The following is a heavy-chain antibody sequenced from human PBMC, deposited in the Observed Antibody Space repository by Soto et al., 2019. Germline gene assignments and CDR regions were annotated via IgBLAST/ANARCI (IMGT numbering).Heavy chain of an antibody. CDR3: ARGRGQWPHIYHYYGMDV. V-gene: IGHV4-34*01. Sequence: PSETLSLTCAVYGGSFSGYHWNWIRQPPGKGLEWIGEINHSGSTNYNASLKSRVTTSVDTSNNQFSLELRSVTAADTAVYYCARGRGQWPHIYHYYGMDVWGQGTTVTVSS. CDR2: INHSGST. D-gene: IGHD6-19*01. CDR1: GGSFSGYH. J-gene: IGHJ6*02.